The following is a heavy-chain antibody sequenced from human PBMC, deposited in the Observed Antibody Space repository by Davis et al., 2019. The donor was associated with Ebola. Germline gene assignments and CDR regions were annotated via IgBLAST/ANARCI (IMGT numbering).Heavy chain of an antibody. CDR2: ISYDGSNK. V-gene: IGHV3-30-3*01. D-gene: IGHD3-22*01. Sequence: GESLKISCAASGFMFTSYAMHWVRQAPGKGLEWVAVISYDGSNKYYADSVKGRFTISRDNSKNTLYLQMNSLRAEDTAVYYCARGSLGYYDSSGYLFYWGQGTLVTVSS. CDR3: ARGSLGYYDSSGYLFY. J-gene: IGHJ4*02. CDR1: GFMFTSYA.